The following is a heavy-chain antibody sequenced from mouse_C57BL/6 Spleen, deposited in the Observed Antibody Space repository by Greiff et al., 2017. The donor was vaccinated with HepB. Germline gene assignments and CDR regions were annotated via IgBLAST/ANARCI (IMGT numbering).Heavy chain of an antibody. Sequence: VQLQQSGPELVKPGASVKISCKASGYAFSSSWMNWVKQRPGKGLEWIGRIYPGDGDTNYNGKFKGKATLTADKSSSTAYMQISSLTSEDSAGYFCARAFYYYGSSHVDYWGQGTTLTVSS. V-gene: IGHV1-82*01. J-gene: IGHJ2*01. CDR3: ARAFYYYGSSHVDY. CDR1: GYAFSSSW. CDR2: IYPGDGDT. D-gene: IGHD1-1*01.